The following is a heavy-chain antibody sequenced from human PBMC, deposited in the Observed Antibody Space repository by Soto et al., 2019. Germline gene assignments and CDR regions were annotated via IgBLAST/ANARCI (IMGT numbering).Heavy chain of an antibody. CDR2: ISSTTNYI. Sequence: VGSLRLSCAASCFTFTRYSMNWVRQAPGKGLEWVSSISSTTNYIYYTDSMKGRFTVSRDNAKNSVYLDMNSLSAEDTAVYYCARESEDLTSNFDYWGQGTLVTVSS. CDR1: CFTFTRYS. CDR3: ARESEDLTSNFDY. V-gene: IGHV3-21*01. J-gene: IGHJ4*02.